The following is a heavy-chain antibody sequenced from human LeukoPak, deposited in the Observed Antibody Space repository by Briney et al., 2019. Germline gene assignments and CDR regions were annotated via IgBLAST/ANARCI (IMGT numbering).Heavy chain of an antibody. Sequence: GGSLRLSCAASGFTVSSNYMSWVRQAPGKGLEWVSVIYSGGNTYYADSVKGRFTISRDNSKNTLYLQMNSLRAEDTAVYYCARGVPAANIFDYWGQGTLVTVSS. CDR1: GFTVSSNY. D-gene: IGHD2-2*01. CDR2: IYSGGNT. V-gene: IGHV3-66*01. J-gene: IGHJ4*02. CDR3: ARGVPAANIFDY.